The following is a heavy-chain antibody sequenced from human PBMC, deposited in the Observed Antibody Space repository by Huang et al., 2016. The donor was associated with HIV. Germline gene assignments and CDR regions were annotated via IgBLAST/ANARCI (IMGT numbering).Heavy chain of an antibody. CDR1: GFSISSYW. CDR3: ARDPRIQSWLNFFDY. CDR2: INRDGSRT. D-gene: IGHD3-22*01. V-gene: IGHV3-74*01. Sequence: EVQLVESGGGLVQPGGSLRLSCAASGFSISSYWLHWVRQAPGKGRVWVSRINRDGSRTSYADSVKGRFTISRDNAKNTLYLQMNSLRAEDTAVYYCARDPRIQSWLNFFDYWGQGTLVSVSS. J-gene: IGHJ4*02.